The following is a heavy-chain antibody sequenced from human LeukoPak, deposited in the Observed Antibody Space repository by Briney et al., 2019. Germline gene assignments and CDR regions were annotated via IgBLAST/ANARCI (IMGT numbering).Heavy chain of an antibody. CDR2: INPNSGST. CDR3: ARAVDSSGWYSYLSGYYYGMDV. CDR1: GYTFTGYY. J-gene: IGHJ6*02. Sequence: ASVKVSCKASGYTFTGYYMHWVRQAPEQGLEWMGWINPNSGSTNYAQKFQGWVTMTRDTSISTAYMELSRLRSDDTAVYYCARAVDSSGWYSYLSGYYYGMDVWGQGTTVTVSS. V-gene: IGHV1-2*04. D-gene: IGHD6-19*01.